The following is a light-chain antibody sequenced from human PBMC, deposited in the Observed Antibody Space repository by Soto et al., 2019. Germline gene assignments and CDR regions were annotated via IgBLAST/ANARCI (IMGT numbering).Light chain of an antibody. J-gene: IGLJ3*02. CDR1: SSNIGAGYD. CDR3: QSYDSSLSGWV. V-gene: IGLV1-40*01. CDR2: GNN. Sequence: QSVLTQPPSVSGAPGQRVTISCTGSSSNIGAGYDVHWYQQLPGTAPKLLIYGNNNRPSGVPDRFSGSKSGTSASLAITGLQAEDEADYYCQSYDSSLSGWVFGGGTKRPS.